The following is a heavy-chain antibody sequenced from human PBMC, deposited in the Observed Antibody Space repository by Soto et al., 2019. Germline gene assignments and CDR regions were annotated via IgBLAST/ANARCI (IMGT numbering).Heavy chain of an antibody. Sequence: ASVKVSCKASGYTFTSYYMHLVRQAPGQGLEWMGIINPSGGSTSYAQKFQGRVTMTRDTSTSTVYMELSSLRSEDTAVYYCARDTGNYYYDSILIRTQYGMDVWGQGTTVTVSS. CDR3: ARDTGNYYYDSILIRTQYGMDV. CDR2: INPSGGST. D-gene: IGHD3-22*01. CDR1: GYTFTSYY. J-gene: IGHJ6*02. V-gene: IGHV1-46*01.